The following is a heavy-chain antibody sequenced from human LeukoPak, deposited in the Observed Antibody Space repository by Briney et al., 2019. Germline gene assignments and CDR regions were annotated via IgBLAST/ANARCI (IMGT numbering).Heavy chain of an antibody. CDR1: GYTLTELS. CDR3: AKTSEIQLWPSYVDY. D-gene: IGHD5-18*01. J-gene: IGHJ4*02. V-gene: IGHV1-2*02. Sequence: GASVKVSCKVSGYTLTELSMHWVRQAPGQGLEWMGWINPNSGGTNYAQKFQGRVTMTRDTSISTVYMDLSRLRSDDTAVYYCAKTSEIQLWPSYVDYWGQGTLVTVSS. CDR2: INPNSGGT.